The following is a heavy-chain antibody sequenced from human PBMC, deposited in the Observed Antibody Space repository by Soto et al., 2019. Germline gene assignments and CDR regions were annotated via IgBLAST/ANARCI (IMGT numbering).Heavy chain of an antibody. CDR3: ARVGSPGYCSGGFCPPPDY. V-gene: IGHV3-21*02. CDR1: GFTFSTST. D-gene: IGHD2-15*01. J-gene: IGHJ4*02. Sequence: VPLVESGGGLVKPGGSLRLSCAASGFTFSTSTMNWVRQAPGQGLEWLSSISSTSTYTYYAASVRGRFTISRDNAKNSLYLQMNSLTAEDTAVYYCARVGSPGYCSGGFCPPPDYWGQGTLVTVSS. CDR2: ISSTSTYT.